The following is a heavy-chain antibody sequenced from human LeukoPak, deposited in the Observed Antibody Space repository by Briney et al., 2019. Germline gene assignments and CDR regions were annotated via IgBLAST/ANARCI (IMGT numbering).Heavy chain of an antibody. CDR3: ARELGYDYVWGSFYNWFDP. CDR2: IYTSGST. V-gene: IGHV4-4*07. D-gene: IGHD3-16*01. J-gene: IGHJ5*02. CDR1: GGSISSYY. Sequence: SETLSLTCTVSGGSISSYYWGWIRQPAGKGLEWIGRIYTSGSTNYNPSLKSRVTMSVDTSKNQFSLKLSSVTAADTAVYYCARELGYDYVWGSFYNWFDPWGQGTLVTVSS.